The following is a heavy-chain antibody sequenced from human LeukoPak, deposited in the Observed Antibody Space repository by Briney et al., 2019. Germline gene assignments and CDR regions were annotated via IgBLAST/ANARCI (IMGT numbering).Heavy chain of an antibody. D-gene: IGHD1-26*01. CDR3: ARERRWELGAFDV. Sequence: GGSLRLSCAASGFTFDDYAMHWVRHAPGGGLEWFSGISWNSGSIDYAGSVRCRFTISRDNAKNSLYLQMNSRRDEDTAVYYCARERRWELGAFDVWGQGTMVTVSS. J-gene: IGHJ3*01. V-gene: IGHV3-9*01. CDR1: GFTFDDYA. CDR2: ISWNSGSI.